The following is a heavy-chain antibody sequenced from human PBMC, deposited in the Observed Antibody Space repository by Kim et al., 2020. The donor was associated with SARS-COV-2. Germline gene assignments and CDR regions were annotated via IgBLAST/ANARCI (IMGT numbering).Heavy chain of an antibody. Sequence: ASVKVSCKASGYTFTGYYMHWVRQAPGQGLEWMGWINPNSGGTNYAQKFQGWVTMTRDTSISTAYMELSRRRCDDTAVYYCARGAGYSYGAIDYWGQGTLVTVSA. J-gene: IGHJ4*02. CDR2: INPNSGGT. CDR1: GYTFTGYY. CDR3: ARGAGYSYGAIDY. V-gene: IGHV1-2*04. D-gene: IGHD5-18*01.